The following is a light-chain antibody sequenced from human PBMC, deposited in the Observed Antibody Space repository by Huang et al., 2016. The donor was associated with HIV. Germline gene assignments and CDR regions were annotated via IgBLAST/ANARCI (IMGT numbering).Light chain of an antibody. CDR2: DVS. J-gene: IGKJ4*01. Sequence: DIQMTQSPSSLSASAGDRVSITCQASQDINDYLNWYQQKPGRAPKLLIYDVSNLEAGVPPRFSGSGFGKDFTLTISSLQTEDVATYFCQQYDNLPLTFGGGTKVEI. V-gene: IGKV1-33*01. CDR1: QDINDY. CDR3: QQYDNLPLT.